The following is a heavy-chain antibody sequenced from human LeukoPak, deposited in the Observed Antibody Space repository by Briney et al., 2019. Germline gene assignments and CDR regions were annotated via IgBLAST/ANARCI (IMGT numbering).Heavy chain of an antibody. V-gene: IGHV3-48*01. J-gene: IGHJ4*02. Sequence: GGSLRLSCAASGFTFSSYSMNWVRQAPGKGLEWVSYISSSSSTIYYADSVKGRFTISRDNSKNTLYLQMNSLRAEETAVYYCAKDRALVGIPMDWGQGTLVTVSS. D-gene: IGHD2-21*01. CDR1: GFTFSSYS. CDR3: AKDRALVGIPMD. CDR2: ISSSSSTI.